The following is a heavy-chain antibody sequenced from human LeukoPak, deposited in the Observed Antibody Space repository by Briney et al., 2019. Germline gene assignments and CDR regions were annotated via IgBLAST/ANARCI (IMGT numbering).Heavy chain of an antibody. V-gene: IGHV3-30*18. CDR3: TKEVGPPDY. CDR2: ISYRGTNE. J-gene: IGHJ4*02. CDR1: GFTFSSYG. Sequence: GGSLRLSCAASGFTFSSYGMHWVRQAPGKGLEWVAAISYRGTNEYYADSVKGRFTISRDKSKNTLYLQMNSLRAEDTAVYYCTKEVGPPDYWGQGTLVTVSS. D-gene: IGHD2-2*01.